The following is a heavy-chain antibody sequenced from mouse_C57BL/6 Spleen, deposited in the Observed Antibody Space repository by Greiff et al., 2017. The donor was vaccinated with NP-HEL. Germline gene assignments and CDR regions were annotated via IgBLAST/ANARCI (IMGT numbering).Heavy chain of an antibody. CDR3: ARNCGSSPYYYAMDY. CDR1: GYTFTSYW. V-gene: IGHV1-64*01. Sequence: VQLQQPGAELVKPGASVKLSCKASGYTFTSYWMHWVKQRPGQGLEWIGMIHPNSGSTNYNEKFKSKATLTVDKSSSTAYMQLSSLTSEDSAVYYCARNCGSSPYYYAMDYWGQGTSVTVSS. J-gene: IGHJ4*01. D-gene: IGHD1-1*01. CDR2: IHPNSGST.